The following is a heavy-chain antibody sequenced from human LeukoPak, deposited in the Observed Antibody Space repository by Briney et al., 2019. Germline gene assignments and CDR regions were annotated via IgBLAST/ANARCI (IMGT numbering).Heavy chain of an antibody. CDR3: ARDRPGGSSLDY. CDR2: IYYSGST. V-gene: IGHV4-39*02. CDR1: GGSISMSTYS. D-gene: IGHD6-13*01. Sequence: SETLSLTCTVSGGSISMSTYSWGWIRQPPGRGLEWIGSIYYSGSTYSNPSLKSRVTISVDTSKNQFSLKLRSVTAADTAVYYCARDRPGGSSLDYWGQGTLVTVSS. J-gene: IGHJ4*02.